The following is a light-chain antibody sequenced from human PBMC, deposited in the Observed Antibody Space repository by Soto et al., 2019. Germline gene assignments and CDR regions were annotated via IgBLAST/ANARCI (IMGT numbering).Light chain of an antibody. CDR3: AAWDDSLNGLVV. Sequence: QSVLTQPPSASGTPGQRVTISCSGSSSNIGSNTVNWYQQLPGTAPKLLIYGNNHRPSGVPDRFSGSKSGTSVSLAISGLQSEDEADYHCAAWDDSLNGLVVFGGGTKLTVL. V-gene: IGLV1-44*01. CDR1: SSNIGSNT. J-gene: IGLJ2*01. CDR2: GNN.